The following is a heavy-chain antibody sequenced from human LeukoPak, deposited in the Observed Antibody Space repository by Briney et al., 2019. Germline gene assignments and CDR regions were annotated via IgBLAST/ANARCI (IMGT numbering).Heavy chain of an antibody. Sequence: GGSLRLSCAASGFTFGAYAMHWVRQSPGKGLEWVALISYDGNNEWYADSVKGRFTISRDNSENTLYLQMSSLTDEDTAVYFCAKRGDRSGWSYYFDYWGQGTLVTVSS. D-gene: IGHD6-19*01. J-gene: IGHJ4*02. CDR3: AKRGDRSGWSYYFDY. CDR2: ISYDGNNE. CDR1: GFTFGAYA. V-gene: IGHV3-30*04.